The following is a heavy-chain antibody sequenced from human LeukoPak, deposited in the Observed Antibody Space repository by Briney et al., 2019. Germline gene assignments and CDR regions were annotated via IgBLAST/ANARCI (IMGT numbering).Heavy chain of an antibody. V-gene: IGHV4-61*01. CDR3: ARAHGAYGGNLQPRYYYYYMDV. Sequence: SETLSLTCTVSGGSISSSSYYWSWIRQPPGKGLEWIGYIYYSGSTNYNPSLKSRVTISVDTSKNQFSPKLSSVTAADTAVYYCARAHGAYGGNLQPRYYYYYMDVWGKGTTVTVSS. D-gene: IGHD4-23*01. CDR1: GGSISSSSYY. CDR2: IYYSGST. J-gene: IGHJ6*03.